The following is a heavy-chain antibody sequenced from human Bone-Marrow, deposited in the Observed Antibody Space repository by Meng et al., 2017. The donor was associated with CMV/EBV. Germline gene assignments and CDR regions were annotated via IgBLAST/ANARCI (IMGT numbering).Heavy chain of an antibody. Sequence: GGSLRLSCAASGFTFSSYGMHWVRQAPGKGLEWVAVIWYDGSNKYYADSVKGRFTISRDNSKNTLYLQMNSLRAEDTAVYYCAKGSCSSTSCYRYYYYGMDVWGQGTTVTVSS. V-gene: IGHV3-33*06. J-gene: IGHJ6*02. D-gene: IGHD2-2*01. CDR3: AKGSCSSTSCYRYYYYGMDV. CDR1: GFTFSSYG. CDR2: IWYDGSNK.